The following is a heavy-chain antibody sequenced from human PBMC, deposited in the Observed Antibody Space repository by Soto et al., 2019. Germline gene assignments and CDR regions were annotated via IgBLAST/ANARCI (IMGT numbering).Heavy chain of an antibody. CDR3: ARIDYGSRSDYNFDY. J-gene: IGHJ4*02. Sequence: QVQLQESGPGLVTPSGTLSVTCAVSSGSISSSYWWSWVRQPPGERLEWIGEIHHSGDTNYNPSLESRVTISVDKSKNQFSLRLSSVTAADTAVYYCARIDYGSRSDYNFDYWGQGTLVTVSS. CDR2: IHHSGDT. CDR1: SGSISSSYW. V-gene: IGHV4-4*02. D-gene: IGHD3-10*01.